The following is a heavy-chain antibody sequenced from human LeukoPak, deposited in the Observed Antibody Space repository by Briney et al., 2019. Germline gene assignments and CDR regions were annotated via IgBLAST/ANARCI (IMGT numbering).Heavy chain of an antibody. D-gene: IGHD3-10*02. CDR1: GGSISSGGYY. CDR2: IYYSGST. V-gene: IGHV4-61*08. CDR3: ARQVFGELPSFDY. Sequence: SETLSLTCTVSGGSISSGGYYWSWIRQPPGKGLEWIGYIYYSGSTNYNPSLKSRVTISVDTSKNQFSLKLSSVTAADTAVYYCARQVFGELPSFDYWGQGTLVTVSS. J-gene: IGHJ4*02.